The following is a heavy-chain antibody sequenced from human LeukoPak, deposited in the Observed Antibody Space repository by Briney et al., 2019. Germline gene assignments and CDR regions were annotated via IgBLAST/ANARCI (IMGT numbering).Heavy chain of an antibody. V-gene: IGHV3-30-3*01. CDR1: GFTFSSYA. CDR3: ARDQSPQVVVATTFDY. Sequence: PGGSLRLSCAASGFTFSSYAMHWVHQAPGKGLEWVAVISYDGSNKYYADSVKGRFTISRDNSKNTLYLQMNSLRAEDTAVYYCARDQSPQVVVATTFDYWGQGTLVTVSS. D-gene: IGHD2-15*01. J-gene: IGHJ4*02. CDR2: ISYDGSNK.